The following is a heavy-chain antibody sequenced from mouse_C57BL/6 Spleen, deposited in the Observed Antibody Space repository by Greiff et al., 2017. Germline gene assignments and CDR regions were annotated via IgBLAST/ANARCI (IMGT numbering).Heavy chain of an antibody. J-gene: IGHJ2*01. V-gene: IGHV1-69*01. Sequence: QVQLQQPGAELVMPGASVKLSCKASGYTFTSYWMHWVKQRPGQGLEWIGEIDPSDSYTNYNQKFKGKSTLTVDKSSSTAYMQLSSLTSEDSAVYYCARWDYSGSSYLDYWGQGTTLTVSS. D-gene: IGHD1-1*01. CDR1: GYTFTSYW. CDR2: IDPSDSYT. CDR3: ARWDYSGSSYLDY.